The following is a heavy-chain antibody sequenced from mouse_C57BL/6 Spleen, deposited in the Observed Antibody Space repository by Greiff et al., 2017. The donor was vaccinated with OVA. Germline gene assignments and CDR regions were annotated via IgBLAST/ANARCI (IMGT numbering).Heavy chain of an antibody. J-gene: IGHJ4*01. CDR2: ISSGGDYI. CDR3: TKTSYVYAMDY. Sequence: EVMLVESGEGLVKPGGSLKLSCAASGFTFSSYAMSWVRQTPEKRLEWVAYISSGGDYIYYADTVKGRFTISRDNARNTLYLQMSSLKSEDTAMYYCTKTSYVYAMDYWGQGTSVTVSS. V-gene: IGHV5-9-1*02. CDR1: GFTFSSYA. D-gene: IGHD1-1*01.